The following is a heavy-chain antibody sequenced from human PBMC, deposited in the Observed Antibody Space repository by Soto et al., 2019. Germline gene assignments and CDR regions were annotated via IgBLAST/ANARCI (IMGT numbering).Heavy chain of an antibody. V-gene: IGHV3-30*18. CDR1: GFTFSSYG. CDR3: AKDVGYYYGSGIYRKPHYYYYGMDV. CDR2: ISYDGSNK. J-gene: IGHJ6*01. D-gene: IGHD3-10*01. Sequence: QVQLVESGGGVVQPGRSLRLSCAASGFTFSSYGMHWVRQAPGKGLEWVAVISYDGSNKYYADSVKGRFTISRDNSKNTLYLQMNSLRAEDTAVYYCAKDVGYYYGSGIYRKPHYYYYGMDVW.